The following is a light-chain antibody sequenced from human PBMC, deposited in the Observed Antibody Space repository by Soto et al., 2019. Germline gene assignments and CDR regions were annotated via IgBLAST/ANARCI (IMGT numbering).Light chain of an antibody. CDR3: QQYYGTPFT. CDR1: QSVLYSSNNKNY. CDR2: WAS. V-gene: IGKV4-1*01. Sequence: DIVLTQSPDSLAVSLGERATINCKSSQSVLYSSNNKNYFAWYQQKPGQPPKLLIYWASTRESGVPDRFSGSGSGTDFTPTISGLQAEDVAVYYCQQYYGTPFTFGPGTKVDLK. J-gene: IGKJ3*01.